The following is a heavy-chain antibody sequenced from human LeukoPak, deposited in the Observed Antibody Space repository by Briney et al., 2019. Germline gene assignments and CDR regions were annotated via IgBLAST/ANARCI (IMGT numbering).Heavy chain of an antibody. D-gene: IGHD5-24*01. CDR1: GFTFDDYA. V-gene: IGHV3-74*01. CDR3: ARDRDGYNLGFDY. CDR2: INSDGSST. Sequence: QSGGSLRLSCAASGFTFDDYAMHWVRQAPGKGLVWVSRINSDGSSTSYADSVKGRFTISRDNAKNTLYLQMNSLRAEDTAVYYCARDRDGYNLGFDYWGQGTLVTVSS. J-gene: IGHJ4*02.